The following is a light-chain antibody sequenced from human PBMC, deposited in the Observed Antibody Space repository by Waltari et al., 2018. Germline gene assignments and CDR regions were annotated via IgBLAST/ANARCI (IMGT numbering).Light chain of an antibody. CDR3: QQYNTYSYT. J-gene: IGKJ2*01. CDR2: KAS. V-gene: IGKV1-5*03. CDR1: QSIGTW. Sequence: DIQMTQSPSTLSASVGDSVPITCRASQSIGTWLAWYQQKPGKAPKLLIYKASNLESGVPSRFSGSGSGTEFTLTVSSLQPDDFAIYYCQQYNTYSYTFGQGTKLEIK.